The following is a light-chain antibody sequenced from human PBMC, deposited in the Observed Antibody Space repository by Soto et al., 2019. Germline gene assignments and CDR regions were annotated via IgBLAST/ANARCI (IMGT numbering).Light chain of an antibody. CDR3: QSYDSSLSGVV. V-gene: IGLV1-40*01. CDR1: SSNIGAGYD. J-gene: IGLJ2*01. Sequence: QSVRTQPPSVSGAPGQRVTISWTGSSSNIGAGYDVHWYQQLPGTAPKLLIYGNNNRPSGVPDRFSGSKSGTSASLAITGLQAEDEADYYCQSYDSSLSGVVFGGGTKVTVL. CDR2: GNN.